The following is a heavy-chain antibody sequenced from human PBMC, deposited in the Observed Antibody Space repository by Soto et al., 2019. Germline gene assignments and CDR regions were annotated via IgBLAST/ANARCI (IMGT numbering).Heavy chain of an antibody. V-gene: IGHV3-23*01. D-gene: IGHD1-26*01. CDR2: ISGDGNTI. J-gene: IGHJ5*02. CDR1: GFTLSSYA. CDR3: AKNQGVELVPLATVDWFDP. Sequence: GGSLRLSCAASGFTLSSYAMSWVRQAPGKGLEWVSVISGDGNTIYYADSVKGRFAISRDNSKSTVYLELNNLSAEDTAVYHCAKNQGVELVPLATVDWFDPWGQGSVVTVSS.